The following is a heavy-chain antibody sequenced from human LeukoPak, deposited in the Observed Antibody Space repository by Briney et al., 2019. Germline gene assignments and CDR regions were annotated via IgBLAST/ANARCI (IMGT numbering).Heavy chain of an antibody. CDR3: ARVDTGSGINFDY. V-gene: IGHV4-30-2*01. J-gene: IGHJ4*02. CDR2: IYHSGST. CDR1: GGSISSGGYS. D-gene: IGHD3-10*01. Sequence: SETLSLTCAVSGGSISSGGYSWSWIRQPPGKGLEWIGYIYHSGSTYYNPCLKSRVTISVDRSKNQFSLKLSSVTAADTAIYYCARVDTGSGINFDYWGQGTLVTVSS.